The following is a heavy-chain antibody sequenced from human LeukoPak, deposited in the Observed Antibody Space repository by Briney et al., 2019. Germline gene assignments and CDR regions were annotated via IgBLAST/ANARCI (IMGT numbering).Heavy chain of an antibody. J-gene: IGHJ4*02. CDR1: GFTVSGNY. CDR3: ARSSQGDSSGYWWDY. D-gene: IGHD3-22*01. CDR2: IYSGGTT. Sequence: QPGGSLRLSCAVSGFTVSGNYMSWVRQAPGKGLEWVSLIYSGGTTYHADSVKGRFTLSRDNAKNSLYLQMNSLRAEDTAVYYCARSSQGDSSGYWWDYWGQGTLVTVSS. V-gene: IGHV3-53*01.